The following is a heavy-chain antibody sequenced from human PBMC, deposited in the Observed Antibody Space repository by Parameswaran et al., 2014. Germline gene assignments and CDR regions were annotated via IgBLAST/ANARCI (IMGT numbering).Heavy chain of an antibody. V-gene: IGHV3-53*01. Sequence: RWIRQPPGKGLEWVSVIYSGGSTYYADSVKGRFTISRDNSKNTLYLQMNSLRAEDTAVYYCARFSSSSWVFFGYWGQGTLVTVSS. D-gene: IGHD6-13*01. CDR2: IYSGGST. J-gene: IGHJ4*02. CDR3: ARFSSSSWVFFGY.